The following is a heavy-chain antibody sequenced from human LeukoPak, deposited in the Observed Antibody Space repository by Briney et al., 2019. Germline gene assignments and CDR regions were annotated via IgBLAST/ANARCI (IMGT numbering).Heavy chain of an antibody. CDR1: GGSISSGDYY. CDR3: ARGTYYDFWSGYTNWFDP. D-gene: IGHD3-3*01. V-gene: IGHV4-30-4*08. J-gene: IGHJ5*02. Sequence: PSETLSLTCTVSGGSISSGDYYWSWIRQHPGKGLEWIGYIYYSGSTYYNPSLKSRVTISVDTSKNQFSLKLSSVTAADTAVYYCARGTYYDFWSGYTNWFDPWGQGTLVTVSS. CDR2: IYYSGST.